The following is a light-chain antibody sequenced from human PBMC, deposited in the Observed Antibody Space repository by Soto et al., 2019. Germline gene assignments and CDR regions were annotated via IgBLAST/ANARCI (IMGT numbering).Light chain of an antibody. CDR3: QQRSNWPAT. V-gene: IGKV3-11*01. CDR2: DAS. Sequence: EIVLTQSPATLSLSPGERATLSCRASQRVSSYLAWYQQKPGQAPRLLIYDASNRATGIPARFSGSGSGTDFTLTISSLEPEDFAVYYCQQRSNWPATFGPGTTVDIK. J-gene: IGKJ3*01. CDR1: QRVSSY.